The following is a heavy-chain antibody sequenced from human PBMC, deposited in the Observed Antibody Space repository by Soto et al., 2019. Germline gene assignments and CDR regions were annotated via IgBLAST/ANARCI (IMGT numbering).Heavy chain of an antibody. CDR3: ARVSSSWYLSSYYYGMDV. V-gene: IGHV1-8*01. CDR2: MNPNSGNT. D-gene: IGHD6-13*01. CDR1: GYTFTSYD. Sequence: QVQLVQSGAEVKKPGASVKVSCKASGYTFTSYDINWVRQVTGQGLEWMGWMNPNSGNTGYAQKFQGRVTMTRNTSISTAYMELSSLRSEDTAVYYCARVSSSWYLSSYYYGMDVWGQATTVTVSS. J-gene: IGHJ6*02.